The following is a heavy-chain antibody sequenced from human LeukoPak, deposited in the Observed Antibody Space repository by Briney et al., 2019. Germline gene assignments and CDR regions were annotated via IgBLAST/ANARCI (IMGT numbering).Heavy chain of an antibody. V-gene: IGHV4-39*01. D-gene: IGHD6-19*01. J-gene: IGHJ4*02. CDR1: GGSISSSSYY. CDR2: IYYSGST. Sequence: SETLSLTCTVSGGSISSSSYYWGWIRQPPGKGLEWIGSIYYSGSTYYNPSLKSRVTISVDTSKNQFSLKLSSVTAADTAVYYCASTRGGSYWIDYWGQGTLVTVSS. CDR3: ASTRGGSYWIDY.